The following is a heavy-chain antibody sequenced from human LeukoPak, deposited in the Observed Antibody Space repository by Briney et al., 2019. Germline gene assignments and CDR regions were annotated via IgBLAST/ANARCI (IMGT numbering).Heavy chain of an antibody. D-gene: IGHD3-22*01. Sequence: ASVKVSCKASGYTFTGYYMHWVRQAPGQGLEWMGWINPNSGGTNYAQKFQGRVTMTRDTSISTAYMELSRLRSDDTAVYYYARAGWYWYESSTGGGGNYFDYWGQGTLVTVSS. J-gene: IGHJ4*02. CDR2: INPNSGGT. V-gene: IGHV1-2*02. CDR3: ARAGWYWYESSTGGGGNYFDY. CDR1: GYTFTGYY.